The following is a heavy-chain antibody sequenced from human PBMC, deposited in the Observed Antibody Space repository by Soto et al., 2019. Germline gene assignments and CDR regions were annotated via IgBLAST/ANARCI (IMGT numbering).Heavy chain of an antibody. CDR3: ARSPQVWELLPPDFDY. CDR1: GGTFSSYA. D-gene: IGHD1-26*01. J-gene: IGHJ4*02. V-gene: IGHV1-69*01. CDR2: IIPIFGTA. Sequence: QVQLVQSGAEVKKPGSSVKVSCKASGGTFSSYAISWVRQVPGQGLEWMGGIIPIFGTANYAQKFQGRVTITADESTSTAYMELSSLRSEDTAVYYCARSPQVWELLPPDFDYWGQGTLVTVSS.